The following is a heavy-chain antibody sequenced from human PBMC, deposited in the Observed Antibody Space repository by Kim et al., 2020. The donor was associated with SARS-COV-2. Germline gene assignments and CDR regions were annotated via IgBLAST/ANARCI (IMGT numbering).Heavy chain of an antibody. J-gene: IGHJ3*02. CDR2: IYYSGNT. CDR1: GGSISRSGYY. D-gene: IGHD3-10*01. Sequence: SETLSLTCIVSGGSISRSGYYWGWIRQPPAKGLEWIGSIYYSGNTYYNPSLKSRVTISVDTSKNQFSLKLSSVTAADTAVYFCASPLGGSGSYYRQNAFDIRGHWTMITVSS. V-gene: IGHV4-39*01. CDR3: ASPLGGSGSYYRQNAFDI.